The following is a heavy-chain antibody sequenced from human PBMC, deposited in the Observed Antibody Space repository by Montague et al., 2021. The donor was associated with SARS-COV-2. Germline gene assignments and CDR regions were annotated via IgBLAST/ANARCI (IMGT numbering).Heavy chain of an antibody. Sequence: SETLSLTCAVSGGSFSTYYCSWIRQPPGKGLEWIAEINHSGSTNXNPSLKSRVTMSVDTSKNQFSLKLKSVTGADTAVYYCARLALCGADCFSGWASFFDSWGQGTLVTVSS. V-gene: IGHV4-34*01. CDR2: INHSGST. J-gene: IGHJ4*02. CDR3: ARLALCGADCFSGWASFFDS. CDR1: GGSFSTYY. D-gene: IGHD2-21*01.